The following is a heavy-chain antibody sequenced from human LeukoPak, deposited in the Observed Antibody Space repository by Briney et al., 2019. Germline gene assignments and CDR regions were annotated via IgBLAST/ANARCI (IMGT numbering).Heavy chain of an antibody. Sequence: GGSLRLSCAASGFTFSYYSMNWVRQAPGEGLEWVSYISSASTTIYYADSVRGRFTISRDNAKNSLYVQMNSLRAEDTAVYYCARGVNYDSADAFDFWGQGTVVTVSS. D-gene: IGHD3-22*01. J-gene: IGHJ3*01. CDR1: GFTFSYYS. CDR3: ARGVNYDSADAFDF. CDR2: ISSASTTI. V-gene: IGHV3-48*01.